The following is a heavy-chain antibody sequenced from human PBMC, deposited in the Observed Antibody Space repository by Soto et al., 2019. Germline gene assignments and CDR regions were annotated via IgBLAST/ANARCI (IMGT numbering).Heavy chain of an antibody. CDR3: ARGRTAENDYGDYDYYYYYMDV. V-gene: IGHV3-66*01. CDR1: GFTVSSNY. D-gene: IGHD4-17*01. CDR2: IYSGGST. Sequence: PGGSLRLSCAASGFTVSSNYMSWVRQAPGKGLERVSVIYSGGSTYYADSVKGRFTISRDNSKNTLYLQMNSLRAEDTAVYYCARGRTAENDYGDYDYYYYYMDVWGKGTTVTVSS. J-gene: IGHJ6*03.